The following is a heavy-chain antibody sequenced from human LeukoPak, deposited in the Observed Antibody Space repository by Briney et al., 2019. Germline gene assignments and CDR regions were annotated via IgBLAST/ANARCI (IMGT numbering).Heavy chain of an antibody. CDR3: AGDPYCGGDCYSGWFDP. J-gene: IGHJ5*02. Sequence: GASVKGSCKASGYTFTSYGISWVRQAPGQGLEWMGWISAYNGNTNYAQKLQGRVTMTTDTSTSTAYMELRSLRSDDTAVYYCAGDPYCGGDCYSGWFDPWGQGTLVTVSS. CDR1: GYTFTSYG. CDR2: ISAYNGNT. V-gene: IGHV1-18*01. D-gene: IGHD2-21*02.